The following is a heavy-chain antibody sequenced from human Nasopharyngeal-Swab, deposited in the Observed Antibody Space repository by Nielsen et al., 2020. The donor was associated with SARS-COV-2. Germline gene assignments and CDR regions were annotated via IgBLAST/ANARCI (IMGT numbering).Heavy chain of an antibody. Sequence: ASVKVSCKAFGYTFTSYYIHWVRQVPGQGLEWVGCINPYNGDTFYAQNFQGRVTVTRDTSRSTAYIDLSRLRSDDTAVYYCARDYYDNYDSDFWGQGTLVTVSS. CDR1: GYTFTSYY. CDR3: ARDYYDNYDSDF. V-gene: IGHV1-2*02. D-gene: IGHD3-22*01. J-gene: IGHJ4*02. CDR2: INPYNGDT.